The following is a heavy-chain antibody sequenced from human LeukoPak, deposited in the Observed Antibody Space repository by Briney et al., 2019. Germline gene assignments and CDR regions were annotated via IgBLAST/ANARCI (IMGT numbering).Heavy chain of an antibody. CDR1: GFTFSSYA. CDR3: VKGRAGVVVPAAIDAFDI. D-gene: IGHD2-2*01. V-gene: IGHV3-64D*06. CDR2: ISSNGGST. Sequence: GGSLRLSCSASGFTFSSYAMHWVRQAPGKGLEYVSAISSNGGSTYYADSVKGRFTISRDNSKNTLYLQMSSLRAEDTAVYYCVKGRAGVVVPAAIDAFDIWGQGTMVIVSS. J-gene: IGHJ3*02.